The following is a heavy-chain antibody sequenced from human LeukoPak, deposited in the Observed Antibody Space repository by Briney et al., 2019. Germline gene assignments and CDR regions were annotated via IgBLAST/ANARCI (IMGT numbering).Heavy chain of an antibody. CDR1: GFTFSRFW. D-gene: IGHD1-26*01. J-gene: IGHJ4*02. V-gene: IGHV3-7*05. Sequence: GGSLRLSCAASGFTFSRFWMGWVRQAPGKGLEWVANIKPDGSEKNYGDSVRGRFTISRDNARNSLSLQMNSLRAEDTAVYYCARQRSRYFLDHWGQGTLVTVSS. CDR3: ARQRSRYFLDH. CDR2: IKPDGSEK.